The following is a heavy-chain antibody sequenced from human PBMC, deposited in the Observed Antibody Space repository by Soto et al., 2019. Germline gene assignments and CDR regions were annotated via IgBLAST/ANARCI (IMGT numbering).Heavy chain of an antibody. J-gene: IGHJ5*02. Sequence: QLLLQQSGSGLLRPSQTLSLTCAVSGGSIDSGGYSWSWIRQPPGKGLECLGYIYPTGSTYYNPSLGSRVTISLDRSKKQFSLKLNSVTAADTAMYYCARRRGVVMRGGSDWFDPWGQGTLVTVSS. CDR2: IYPTGST. D-gene: IGHD2-15*01. CDR1: GGSIDSGGYS. V-gene: IGHV4-30-2*01. CDR3: ARRRGVVMRGGSDWFDP.